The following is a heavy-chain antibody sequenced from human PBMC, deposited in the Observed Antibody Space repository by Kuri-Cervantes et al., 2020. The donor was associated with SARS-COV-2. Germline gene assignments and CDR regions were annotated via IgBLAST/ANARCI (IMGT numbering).Heavy chain of an antibody. CDR1: GFTFSSYS. Sequence: GESLKISCAASGFTFSSYSMNWVRQAPGQGLEWVSTISSSSSYIYYADSVKGRFTISRDNAKNSLYLQMNSLRAEDTALYHCARIAVAGTSAPPDYWGQGTLVTVSS. V-gene: IGHV3-21*04. J-gene: IGHJ4*02. D-gene: IGHD6-19*01. CDR2: ISSSSSYI. CDR3: ARIAVAGTSAPPDY.